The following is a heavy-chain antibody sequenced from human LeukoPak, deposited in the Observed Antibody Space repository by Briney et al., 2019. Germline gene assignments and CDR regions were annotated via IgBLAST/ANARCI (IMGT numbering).Heavy chain of an antibody. CDR2: IKQDRSEK. J-gene: IGHJ6*03. D-gene: IGHD3-3*01. Sequence: PGGSLRLSCAASGFTFSNYWMSWVRQAPGKGLEWVANIKQDRSEKYYVDSVKGRFTISRDNAKNSLYLQMNSLRAEDTALYYCARGGITIFGNYYYMDVWGKGTTVTVSS. CDR3: ARGGITIFGNYYYMDV. V-gene: IGHV3-7*03. CDR1: GFTFSNYW.